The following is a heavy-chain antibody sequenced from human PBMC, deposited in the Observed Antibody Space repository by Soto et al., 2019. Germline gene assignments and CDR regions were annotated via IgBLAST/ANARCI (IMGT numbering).Heavy chain of an antibody. CDR2: IYYSGST. V-gene: IGHV4-31*03. CDR1: GGSISSGGYY. D-gene: IGHD4-17*01. J-gene: IGHJ5*02. Sequence: SETLSLTCTVSGGSISSGGYYWSWVRQHPGKGLEWIGYIYYSGSTYYNPSLKSRVTISVDTSKNQFSLKLSSVTAAGTAVYYCARWRLPMNWFDPWGQGTLVTVSS. CDR3: ARWRLPMNWFDP.